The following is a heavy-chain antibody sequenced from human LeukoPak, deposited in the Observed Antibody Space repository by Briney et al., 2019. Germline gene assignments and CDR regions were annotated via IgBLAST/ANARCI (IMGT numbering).Heavy chain of an antibody. V-gene: IGHV1-24*01. CDR3: ATDIAAADNLYYFDY. Sequence: WASVKVSCKVSGYTLTELSMHWVRQAPGKGLEWMGGFDPEDGETIYAQKFQGRVTMTEDTSTDTAYMELSSLRSEDTAVYYCATDIAAADNLYYFDYWGQGTLVTVSS. D-gene: IGHD6-13*01. CDR1: GYTLTELS. J-gene: IGHJ4*02. CDR2: FDPEDGET.